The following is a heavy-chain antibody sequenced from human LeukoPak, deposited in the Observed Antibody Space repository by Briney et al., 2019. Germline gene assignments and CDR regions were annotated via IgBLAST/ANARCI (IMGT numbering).Heavy chain of an antibody. V-gene: IGHV3-7*05. CDR3: ASHYYDSSDYYYFAFDI. J-gene: IGHJ3*02. CDR2: IKQDGSEK. D-gene: IGHD3-22*01. Sequence: GGSLRLSCAASGFSFSNYWMSWVRQAPGKGLEWVANIKQDGSEKHYVDSVKGRFTISRDNAKNSLYLLMNSLRAEDTAVYYCASHYYDSSDYYYFAFDIWGQGTMVTASS. CDR1: GFSFSNYW.